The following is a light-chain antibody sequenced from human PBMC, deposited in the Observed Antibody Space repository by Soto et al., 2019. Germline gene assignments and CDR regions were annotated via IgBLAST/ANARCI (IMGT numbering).Light chain of an antibody. CDR1: QSVSTS. Sequence: EFVLTQFPATLSLSLGERATLSCRANQSVSTSLAWYQQRPGQAPRLLIYETSNRATGIPVRFSGSGSGPDFTLTISSLEPEDFAVYYCQQRKNWPPVYTFGQGTKVEVK. CDR2: ETS. J-gene: IGKJ2*01. V-gene: IGKV3-11*01. CDR3: QQRKNWPPVYT.